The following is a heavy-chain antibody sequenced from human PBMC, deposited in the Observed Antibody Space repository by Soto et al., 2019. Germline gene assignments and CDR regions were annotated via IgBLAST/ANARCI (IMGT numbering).Heavy chain of an antibody. CDR3: ARVRNYEGQIDYYYYMDV. CDR1: GYSFTSYW. J-gene: IGHJ6*03. Sequence: PGESLKISCKGSGYSFTSYWIGWVRQMPGKGLEWMGIIYPGDSDTRYSPSFQGQVTISADKSISTAYLQWSSLKASDTAMYYCARVRNYEGQIDYYYYMDVWGKGITVTSP. V-gene: IGHV5-51*01. D-gene: IGHD1-7*01. CDR2: IYPGDSDT.